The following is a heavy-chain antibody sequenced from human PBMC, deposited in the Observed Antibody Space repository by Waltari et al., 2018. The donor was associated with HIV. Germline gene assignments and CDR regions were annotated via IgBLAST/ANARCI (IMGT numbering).Heavy chain of an antibody. CDR3: ARDVMGIVAKPYGVDV. V-gene: IGHV3-7*01. CDR1: GFPLRSRW. D-gene: IGHD5-12*01. CDR2: IKHDGSER. Sequence: EVQVVESGGGLVQPGGSLRLSCEGFGFPLRSRWLIWVRQAPGKGLEWVANIKHDGSERYFVDSVKGRFAISRDNANNSLFLQMNSLRAEDTAVYYCARDVMGIVAKPYGVDVWGQGTTVTVSS. J-gene: IGHJ6*02.